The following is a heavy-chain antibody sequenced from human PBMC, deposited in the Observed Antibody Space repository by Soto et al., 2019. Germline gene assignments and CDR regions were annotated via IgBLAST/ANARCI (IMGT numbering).Heavy chain of an antibody. V-gene: IGHV5-51*01. D-gene: IGHD6-13*01. Sequence: LGESLKISCQSSGYTFSNFWIGWVRQLPGKGLGWMGIIYPGDHETRYSPSFHGKVTISADRSINTAYLQWNSLEASDTAFYFCARSPRSSPYFDYWGQGALVTVSS. J-gene: IGHJ4*02. CDR1: GYTFSNFW. CDR2: IYPGDHET. CDR3: ARSPRSSPYFDY.